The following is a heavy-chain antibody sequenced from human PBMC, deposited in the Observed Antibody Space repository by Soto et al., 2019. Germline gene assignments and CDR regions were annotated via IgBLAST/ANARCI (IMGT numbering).Heavy chain of an antibody. V-gene: IGHV1-3*01. CDR2: IGAGDGAT. J-gene: IGHJ4*02. D-gene: IGHD6-19*01. CDR3: ARGNSDGWYHDY. CDR1: GYTFIKNA. Sequence: ASVKVSCKTSGYTFIKNAVHWVRQAPGQRLEWMGWIGAGDGATKYSQKFQGRVTFSSDISATTVYMEVNGLRSEDTAVYHCARGNSDGWYHDYWGQGTLVTVSS.